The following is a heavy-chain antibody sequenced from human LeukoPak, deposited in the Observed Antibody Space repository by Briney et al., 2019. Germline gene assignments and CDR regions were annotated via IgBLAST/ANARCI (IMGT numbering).Heavy chain of an antibody. V-gene: IGHV3-74*01. D-gene: IGHD3-10*01. J-gene: IGHJ5*02. CDR3: AGSLWFGELSP. CDR2: ISGDGRDT. CDR1: GFTFSNYW. Sequence: PGGSLRLSCAASGFTFSNYWMHWVRQAPGKGPVWVSHISGDGRDTSYADSVKGRFTISRDNAKNTVYLQMSNLRAEDTAVYYCAGSLWFGELSPWGQGTLVTVSS.